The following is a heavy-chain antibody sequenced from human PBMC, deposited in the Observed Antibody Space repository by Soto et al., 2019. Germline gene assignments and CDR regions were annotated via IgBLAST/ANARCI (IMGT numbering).Heavy chain of an antibody. CDR1: GGSIIIGCHE. CDR3: ARDFASNLNCFDP. V-gene: IGHV4-31*03. CDR2: IYYNGIA. Sequence: SETLSLACPVYGGSIIIGCHEWSCIRQRPGKGLEWIGYIYYNGIAYYNPSLSSRLSMSVDTSKNQFSLELTSVTAADTAVYYCARDFASNLNCFDPWGQGILVTVSS. J-gene: IGHJ5*02. D-gene: IGHD2-2*01.